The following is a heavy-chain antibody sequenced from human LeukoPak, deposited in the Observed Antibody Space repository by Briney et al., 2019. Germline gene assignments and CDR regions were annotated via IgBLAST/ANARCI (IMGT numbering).Heavy chain of an antibody. D-gene: IGHD1-14*01. CDR3: ARGPDRAKLGY. J-gene: IGHJ4*02. CDR2: IYYSGST. Sequence: SETLSLTCTVSGGSISSSSHYWGWIRQPPGKGLEWIGSIYYSGSTYYNPSLKSRVTISVDTSKNQFYLKLTSVTAADTALYFCARGPDRAKLGYWGQGTLVTVSS. V-gene: IGHV4-39*07. CDR1: GGSISSSSHY.